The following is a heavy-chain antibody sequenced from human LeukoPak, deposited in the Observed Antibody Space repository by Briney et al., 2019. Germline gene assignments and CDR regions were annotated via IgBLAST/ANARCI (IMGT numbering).Heavy chain of an antibody. CDR2: ISAYNGNT. CDR1: GYTFTSYG. D-gene: IGHD3-9*01. J-gene: IGHJ6*02. Sequence: EASVKVSCKASGYTFTSYGISWVRQAPGQGLEWMGWISAYNGNTNYAQKLQGRVTMTTDTSTSTAYMELRSLRSDDTAMYYCARVLRYFDPRPLLDYYGMDVWGQGTTVTVSS. CDR3: ARVLRYFDPRPLLDYYGMDV. V-gene: IGHV1-18*01.